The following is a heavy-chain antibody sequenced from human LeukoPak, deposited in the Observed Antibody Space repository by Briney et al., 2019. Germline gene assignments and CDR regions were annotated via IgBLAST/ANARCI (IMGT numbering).Heavy chain of an antibody. Sequence: ASVKVSCKASGYSFTGYYMHWVRQAPGQGLEWMGWINPNSGDTKYAQKFQGRVTMTRDTSINTAYMEVRRLTSDDTAVYYCARERGTLAVAGDAVDIWGQGTMVTVSS. CDR3: ARERGTLAVAGDAVDI. CDR1: GYSFTGYY. D-gene: IGHD6-19*01. J-gene: IGHJ3*02. CDR2: INPNSGDT. V-gene: IGHV1-2*02.